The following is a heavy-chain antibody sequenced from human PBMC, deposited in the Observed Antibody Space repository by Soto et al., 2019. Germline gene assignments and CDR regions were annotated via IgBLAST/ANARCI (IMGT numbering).Heavy chain of an antibody. V-gene: IGHV3-33*01. J-gene: IGHJ4*02. CDR2: IWYDGSNK. Sequence: QVQLVESGGGVVQPGRSLRLSCAASGFPFSSYGMHWVRQAPGKGPDWVAVIWYDGSNKDYAESVKGRFTISRDNSKNTLYLQMNSLRADDTAVYYCASSINWGQGTLVTVSS. CDR1: GFPFSSYG. CDR3: ASSIN.